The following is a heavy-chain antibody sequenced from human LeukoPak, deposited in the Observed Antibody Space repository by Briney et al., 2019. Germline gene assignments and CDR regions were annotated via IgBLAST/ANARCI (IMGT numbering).Heavy chain of an antibody. CDR3: AAGGGGSGWSSDY. CDR1: GGSFSGYY. Sequence: SETLSLTCAVYGGSFSGYYWSWIRQPPGKGLEWIGEINHSGSTNYNPSLKSRVTISVDTSKNQFSLKLSSVTAADTAVYYCAAGGGGSGWSSDYWGQGTLVTVSS. J-gene: IGHJ4*02. V-gene: IGHV4-34*01. D-gene: IGHD6-19*01. CDR2: INHSGST.